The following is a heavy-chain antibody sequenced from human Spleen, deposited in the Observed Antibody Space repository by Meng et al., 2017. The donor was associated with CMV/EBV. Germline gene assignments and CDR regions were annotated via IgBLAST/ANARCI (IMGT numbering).Heavy chain of an antibody. D-gene: IGHD6-19*01. J-gene: IGHJ6*02. V-gene: IGHV3-33*06. CDR2: IWFDGSGK. Sequence: GGSLRLSCEASGSNSSSYGMHWVRQAPGKGLEWVAVIWFDGSGKYYADSVKGRFTIARDNSKKTLYLQMHSLRVEDTAVYYCAKDFVSSSGWLGVMDVWGQGTTVTVSS. CDR1: GSNSSSYG. CDR3: AKDFVSSSGWLGVMDV.